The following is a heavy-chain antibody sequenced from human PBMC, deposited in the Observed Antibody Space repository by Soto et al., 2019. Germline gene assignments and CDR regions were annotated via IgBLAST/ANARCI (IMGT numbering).Heavy chain of an antibody. D-gene: IGHD3-10*01. CDR2: IYHSGNT. CDR1: GASIITDNW. J-gene: IGHJ4*02. Sequence: QVQLQESGPGLVKPSGTLSLTCALSGASIITDNWWSWVRQPPGKEMEWLGEIYHSGNTNFSPSVKSRVTISVNTSKNLFSLTVSSVTAADTAIYYCARASASSKLRGVVINWGQGTLVTVSS. CDR3: ARASASSKLRGVVIN. V-gene: IGHV4-4*02.